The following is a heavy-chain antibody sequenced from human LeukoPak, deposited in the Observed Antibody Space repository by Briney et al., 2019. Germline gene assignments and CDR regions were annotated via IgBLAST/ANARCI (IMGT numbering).Heavy chain of an antibody. J-gene: IGHJ4*02. Sequence: GSLRLSCAASGFTFSSYAMSWVRQAPGKGLEWVGEINHSGSTNYNPSLKSRVTISVDTSKNQFSLKLSSVTAADTAVYYCARFPGEPDYWGQGTLVTVSS. CDR1: GFTFSSYA. D-gene: IGHD1-14*01. CDR2: INHSGST. V-gene: IGHV4-34*01. CDR3: ARFPGEPDY.